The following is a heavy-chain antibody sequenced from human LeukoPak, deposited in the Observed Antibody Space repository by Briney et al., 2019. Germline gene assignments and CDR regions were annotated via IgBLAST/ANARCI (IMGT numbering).Heavy chain of an antibody. D-gene: IGHD2-8*01. Sequence: PGRSLRLSCAASGFTFSSYSMNWVRQAPGKGLEWVSSISSSSSYIYYADSVKGRFTISRDNAKNSLYLQMNSLRAEDTAVYYCARLMFLWPPIYFDYWGQGTLVTVSS. J-gene: IGHJ4*02. CDR1: GFTFSSYS. V-gene: IGHV3-21*01. CDR2: ISSSSSYI. CDR3: ARLMFLWPPIYFDY.